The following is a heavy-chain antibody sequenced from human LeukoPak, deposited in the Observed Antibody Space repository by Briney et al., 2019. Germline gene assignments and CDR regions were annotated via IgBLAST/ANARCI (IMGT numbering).Heavy chain of an antibody. CDR3: ARDCSSTNCYGNY. CDR1: GFTFSNYW. Sequence: SGESLRLSCAASGFTFSNYWMSWVRQAPGKGLEWVAIIKQDGNEIYYVDSMKGRFTISRDNAKNSLYLQMNSLRAEDTAVYYCARDCSSTNCYGNYWGQGTLVTVSS. D-gene: IGHD2-2*01. V-gene: IGHV3-7*01. J-gene: IGHJ4*02. CDR2: IKQDGNEI.